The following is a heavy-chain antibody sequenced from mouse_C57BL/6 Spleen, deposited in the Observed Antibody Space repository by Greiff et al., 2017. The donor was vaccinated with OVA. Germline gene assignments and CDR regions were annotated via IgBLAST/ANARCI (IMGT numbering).Heavy chain of an antibody. CDR3: AIDSSGPGAY. D-gene: IGHD3-2*02. J-gene: IGHJ3*01. V-gene: IGHV1-22*01. Sequence: EVQLVESGPELVKPGASVKMSCKASGYTFTDYNMHWVKQSHGKSLEWIGYINPNNGGTSYNQKFKGKATLTVNKSSSTAYMELRSLTSEDSAVYYCAIDSSGPGAYWGQGTLVTVSA. CDR1: GYTFTDYN. CDR2: INPNNGGT.